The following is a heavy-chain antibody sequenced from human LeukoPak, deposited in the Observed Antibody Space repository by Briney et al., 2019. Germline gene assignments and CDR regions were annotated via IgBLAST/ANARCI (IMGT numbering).Heavy chain of an antibody. J-gene: IGHJ6*03. V-gene: IGHV4-38-2*01. CDR1: GFTFSDYY. D-gene: IGHD4-23*01. CDR2: IYYSGIT. CDR3: ARAGGSIYFYYMDV. Sequence: GSLRLSCAASGFTFSDYYMSWIRQPPGKGLEWIGSIYYSGITYYNPSLKSRVTISVDTSKNQFSLRLSSVTAADTAVYYCARAGGSIYFYYMDVWGKGTTVTVSS.